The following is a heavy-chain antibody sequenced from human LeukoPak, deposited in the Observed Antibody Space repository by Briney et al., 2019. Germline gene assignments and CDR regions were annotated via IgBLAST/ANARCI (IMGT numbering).Heavy chain of an antibody. CDR1: GGSISSSSYD. Sequence: PSETLSLTCTVSGGSISSSSYDWGWIRQPPGKGLDWIGSIYYTGSTQYNPSLKSRATISIDTSKNQFSLKLTSVTATDTAVYYCVRHPAGGLVRLDSWGQGTLVTVSS. J-gene: IGHJ5*01. V-gene: IGHV4-39*01. CDR2: IYYTGST. CDR3: VRHPAGGLVRLDS. D-gene: IGHD6-19*01.